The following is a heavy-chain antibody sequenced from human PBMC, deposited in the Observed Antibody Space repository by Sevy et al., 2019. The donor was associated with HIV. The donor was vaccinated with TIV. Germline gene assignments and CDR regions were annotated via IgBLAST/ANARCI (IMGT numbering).Heavy chain of an antibody. CDR2: ISSSSSYI. V-gene: IGHV3-21*01. CDR3: AREALHGADFDY. D-gene: IGHD3-16*01. J-gene: IGHJ4*02. CDR1: GFTFSSYS. Sequence: GGSLRLPCAASGFTFSSYSMNWVRQAPGKGLEWVSSISSSSSYIYYADSVKGRFTISRDNAKNSLYLQMNSLRAEDTAVYYCAREALHGADFDYWGQGTLVTVSS.